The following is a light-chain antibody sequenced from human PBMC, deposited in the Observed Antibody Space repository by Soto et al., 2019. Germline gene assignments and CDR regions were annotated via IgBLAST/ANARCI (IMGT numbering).Light chain of an antibody. CDR1: QNINNY. CDR2: DAS. CDR3: QQSYSLPYT. J-gene: IGKJ2*01. V-gene: IGKV1-33*01. Sequence: DIQMTQSPSSLSASVGDRVTITCQASQNINNYLNWYQQKPGRAPKLLIYDASNLEAGVPSRFRGSGSGTDFTLTISSLQPEDSATYYCQQSYSLPYTFGQGTKVDIK.